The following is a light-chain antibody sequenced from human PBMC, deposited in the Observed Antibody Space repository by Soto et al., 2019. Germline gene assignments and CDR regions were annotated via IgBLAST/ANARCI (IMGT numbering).Light chain of an antibody. CDR2: GAS. J-gene: IGKJ1*01. CDR3: QQYGSSPRT. CDR1: QSVSSN. Sequence: EIVMTQSPATLSVSPGERATLSCRASQSVSSNLAWYQQKPGQAPRLLIYGASTRATGIPARFSGSGSGTEFTLTIRRLEPDDFAVYYCQQYGSSPRTFGQGTKVDIK. V-gene: IGKV3-15*01.